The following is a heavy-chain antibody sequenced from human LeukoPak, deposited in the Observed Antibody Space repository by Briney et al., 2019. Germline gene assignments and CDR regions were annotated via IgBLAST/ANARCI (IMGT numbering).Heavy chain of an antibody. Sequence: ASVKVSCKASGYTFTSYGISWVRQAPGQGLEWMGWISAYNGNTNYAQKLQGRVTMTTDTSTSTAYMELRSLRSDGTAVYFCARGAVVPPSKAFDIWGQGTMVTVSS. CDR3: ARGAVVPPSKAFDI. CDR1: GYTFTSYG. V-gene: IGHV1-18*01. CDR2: ISAYNGNT. D-gene: IGHD4-23*01. J-gene: IGHJ3*02.